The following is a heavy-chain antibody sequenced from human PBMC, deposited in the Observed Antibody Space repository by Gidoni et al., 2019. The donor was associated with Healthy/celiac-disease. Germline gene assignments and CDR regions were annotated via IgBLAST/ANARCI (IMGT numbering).Heavy chain of an antibody. CDR2: ISGSGGST. J-gene: IGHJ3*02. D-gene: IGHD3-22*01. CDR1: GFPFSSYA. Sequence: EVQLLESGGGLVQPGGSLRLSCAASGFPFSSYAMSGVRQAPGKGLEWVSAISGSGGSTYYADSVKGRFTISRDNSKNTLYLQMNSLRAEDTAVYYCAKVRGKDYYDSSGYRCDAFDIWGQGTMVTVSS. CDR3: AKVRGKDYYDSSGYRCDAFDI. V-gene: IGHV3-23*01.